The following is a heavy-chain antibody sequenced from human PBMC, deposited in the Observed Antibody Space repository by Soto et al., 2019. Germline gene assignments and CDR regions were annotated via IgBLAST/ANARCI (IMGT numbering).Heavy chain of an antibody. Sequence: GESLKISCKGSGYSFTSYWIGWVRQMPGKGLEWMGIIYPGDSDTRYSPSFQGQVTISADKSISTAYLQWSSLKASDTAMYYCARFGVGRSTYYGMDVWGQGTTVTVSS. CDR1: GYSFTSYW. D-gene: IGHD3-3*01. CDR3: ARFGVGRSTYYGMDV. V-gene: IGHV5-51*01. J-gene: IGHJ6*02. CDR2: IYPGDSDT.